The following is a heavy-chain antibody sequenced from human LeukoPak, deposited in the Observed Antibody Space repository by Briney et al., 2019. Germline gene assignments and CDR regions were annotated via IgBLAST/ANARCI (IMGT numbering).Heavy chain of an antibody. J-gene: IGHJ6*03. Sequence: SETLSLTCTVSGGSISSYYWSWIRQPPGKGLKRIGNIYYSGYTTYSPSLRSRVTISVDTSKKQFSLKLSSVTAADPGVYYCASVSTQKGPHYMDVWGKGTTITISS. CDR2: IYYSGYT. CDR1: GGSISSYY. CDR3: ASVSTQKGPHYMDV. V-gene: IGHV4-59*01. D-gene: IGHD5/OR15-5a*01.